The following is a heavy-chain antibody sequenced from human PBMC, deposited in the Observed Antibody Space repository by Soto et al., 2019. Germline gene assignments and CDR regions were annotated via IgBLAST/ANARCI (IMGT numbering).Heavy chain of an antibody. CDR2: IIPTFGKA. CDR1: GDTFSSYA. CDR3: ARDPLSSFAMDV. D-gene: IGHD3-10*02. J-gene: IGHJ6*02. V-gene: IGHV1-69*18. Sequence: QEQLVQSGAEVKKPGSSVKVSCKASGDTFSSYAVSWVRQAPGQGLEWMGKIIPTFGKANYAQKFQGRLTISADDSTSTVYMELSSLMSEDTAVYYCARDPLSSFAMDVWGHGTTVIVSS.